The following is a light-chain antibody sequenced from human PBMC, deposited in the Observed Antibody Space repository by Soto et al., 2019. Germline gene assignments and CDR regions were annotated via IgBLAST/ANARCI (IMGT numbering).Light chain of an antibody. J-gene: IGKJ5*01. Sequence: EIVMTQSPATLSVSPGERATLSCRASQSVSSNLAWYQQKPGQAPRLLIYGASSRATGIPARFSGSGSGTEFTLTISSLQSEYFAVYYCQQYNNWLITFGQGKRLEIK. CDR2: GAS. V-gene: IGKV3-15*01. CDR3: QQYNNWLIT. CDR1: QSVSSN.